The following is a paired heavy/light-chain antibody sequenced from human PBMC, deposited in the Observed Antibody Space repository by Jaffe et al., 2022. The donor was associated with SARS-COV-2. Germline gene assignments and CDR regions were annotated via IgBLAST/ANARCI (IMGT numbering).Heavy chain of an antibody. CDR3: TTDLRYNWNGDYYYGMDV. V-gene: IGHV3-15*01. CDR1: GFTFSNAW. Sequence: EVQLVESGGGLVKPGGSLRLSCAASGFTFSNAWMSWVRQAPGKGLEWVGRIKSKTDGGTTDYAAPVKGRFTISRDDSKNTLYLQMNSLKTEDTAVYYCTTDLRYNWNGDYYYGMDVWGQGTTVTVSS. J-gene: IGHJ6*02. D-gene: IGHD1-20*01. CDR2: IKSKTDGGTT.
Light chain of an antibody. CDR3: CSYAGSNVV. J-gene: IGLJ2*01. Sequence: QSALTQPASVSGSPGQSITISCTGTSSDVGSYNLVSWYQQHPGKAPKLMIYEVSKRPSGVSNRFSGSKSGNTASLTISGLQAEDEADYYCCSYAGSNVVFGGGTKLTVL. V-gene: IGLV2-23*02. CDR2: EVS. CDR1: SSDVGSYNL.